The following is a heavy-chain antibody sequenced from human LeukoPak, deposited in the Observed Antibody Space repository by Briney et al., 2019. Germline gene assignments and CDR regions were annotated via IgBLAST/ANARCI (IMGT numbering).Heavy chain of an antibody. CDR3: ARQFMPGLYCSGGSCSYGMDV. CDR1: GYTFTGDY. CDR2: INPNSGGT. D-gene: IGHD2-15*01. J-gene: IGHJ6*02. Sequence: ASVKVSCKASGYTFTGDYMHWVRQAPGQGLEWMGWINPNSGGTNYAQKFQGRATMTRDTSISTAYMELSRLRSDDTAVYYCARQFMPGLYCSGGSCSYGMDVWGQGTTVTVSS. V-gene: IGHV1-2*02.